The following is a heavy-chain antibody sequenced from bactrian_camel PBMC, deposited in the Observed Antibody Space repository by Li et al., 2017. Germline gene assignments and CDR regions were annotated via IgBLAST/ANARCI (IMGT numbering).Heavy chain of an antibody. J-gene: IGHJ7*01. CDR2: IESDGST. V-gene: IGHV3S55*01. D-gene: IGHD1*01. CDR1: GDTIGRYC. Sequence: VQLVESGGASVQAGGSLRLSCVASGDTIGRYCMGWFRQIPDKEREGVAGIESDGSTSYADSVKGRFTISKDNARKMLYLQMNNLKPEDTAMYWCAVDKGSVQWDAGCVPQRDYGLDYWGKGTQVTVS.